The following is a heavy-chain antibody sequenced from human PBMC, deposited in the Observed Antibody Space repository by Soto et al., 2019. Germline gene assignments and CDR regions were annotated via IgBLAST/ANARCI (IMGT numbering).Heavy chain of an antibody. V-gene: IGHV3-23*01. J-gene: IGHJ6*02. CDR1: GFTFSTFV. CDR2: ITGSGKSA. CDR3: AVHLGQNYYTMDV. Sequence: EVQLLESGGGWVQPGGSLRLSCAASGFTFSTFVMTWVRQVPGEGLEWVSSITGSGKSAYYADSVKGRVTISRDNSKNTLYLQISSLGDDDTAVYHCAVHLGQNYYTMDVWGQGTTVTVSS.